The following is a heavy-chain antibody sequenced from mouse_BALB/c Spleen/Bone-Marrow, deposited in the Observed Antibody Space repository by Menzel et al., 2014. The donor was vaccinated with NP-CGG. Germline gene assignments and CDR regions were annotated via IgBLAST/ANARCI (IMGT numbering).Heavy chain of an antibody. CDR3: TSPQLGRDY. Sequence: QVQLKHSGAELVKPGASVKLSCKASGYTFTSYWLYWLQQRPGQGLEWIGEINPSNGRTDYIEKFKTKATLTVDSSSSTAYMQLSSLTSEDSAVYYCTSPQLGRDYWGQGTTLTVSS. D-gene: IGHD4-1*02. CDR2: INPSNGRT. V-gene: IGHV1S81*02. CDR1: GYTFTSYW. J-gene: IGHJ2*01.